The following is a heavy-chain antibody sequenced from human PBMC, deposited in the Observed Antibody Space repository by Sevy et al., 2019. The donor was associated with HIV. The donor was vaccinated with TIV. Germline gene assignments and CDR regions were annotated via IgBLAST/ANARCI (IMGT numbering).Heavy chain of an antibody. Sequence: GGSLRLSCAASGFTVSSNYMSWVRQAPGKGLEWVSVIYSGGSTYYADPVKGRFTISRDNSKNTLYLQMNSLRAEDTAVYYCARELVIAAAGTYYYYGMDVWGQGTTVTVSS. V-gene: IGHV3-53*01. CDR3: ARELVIAAAGTYYYYGMDV. CDR2: IYSGGST. CDR1: GFTVSSNY. D-gene: IGHD6-13*01. J-gene: IGHJ6*02.